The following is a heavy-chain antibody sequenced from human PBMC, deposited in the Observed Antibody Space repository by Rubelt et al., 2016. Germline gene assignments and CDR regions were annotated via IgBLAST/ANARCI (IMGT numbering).Heavy chain of an antibody. J-gene: IGHJ4*02. Sequence: APGQGLEWLGRIIPILGFADYGQKFQGRVTISADKSMTTVYMELSRLRSDDTAVYYCARGEGSMARGLIINDYWGQGTLVTVSS. D-gene: IGHD3-10*01. V-gene: IGHV1-69*04. CDR3: ARGEGSMARGLIINDY. CDR2: IIPILGFA.